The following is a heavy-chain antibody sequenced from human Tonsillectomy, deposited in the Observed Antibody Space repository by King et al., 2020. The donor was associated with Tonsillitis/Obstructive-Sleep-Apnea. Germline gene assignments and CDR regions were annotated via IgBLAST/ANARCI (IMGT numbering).Heavy chain of an antibody. CDR3: GGLFWGVGVQCNYYVAD. V-gene: IGHV4-39*01. Sequence: QLQESGPGLVKPSETLSLSCSVSGGSISSGSYYWAWIRQPPGKGLEWIGSIYSSGTTYYNPSRKSRVTISVDTSKNKFSLRLSSVTAADPAIYYCGGLFWGVGVQCNYYVADGGQGTLVTVSS. J-gene: IGHJ4*02. D-gene: IGHD1-26*01. CDR1: GGSISSGSYY. CDR2: IYSSGTT.